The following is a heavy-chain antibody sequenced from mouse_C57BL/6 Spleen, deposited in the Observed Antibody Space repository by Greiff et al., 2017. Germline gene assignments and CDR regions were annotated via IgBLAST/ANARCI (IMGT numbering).Heavy chain of an antibody. Sequence: VQLQQSGPELVKPGASVKISCKASGYTFTDYYMNWVKQSHGKSLEWIGDINPNNGGTSYNQKFKGKATLTVDKSSSTAYMELRSLTSEDSAVYYCARGRNYALDYWGQGTTLTVSS. D-gene: IGHD2-4*01. J-gene: IGHJ2*01. CDR3: ARGRNYALDY. CDR2: INPNNGGT. CDR1: GYTFTDYY. V-gene: IGHV1-26*01.